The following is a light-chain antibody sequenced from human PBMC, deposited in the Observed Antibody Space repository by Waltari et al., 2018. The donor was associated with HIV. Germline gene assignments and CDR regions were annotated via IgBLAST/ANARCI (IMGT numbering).Light chain of an antibody. J-gene: IGLJ3*02. Sequence: QSVLTQPPSVSAAPGQSVTISCSGSSPNIGNNYVSWYQQLPGTAPKLLIYDNDKRPSGISDRFSGSKSATSATLAISGLRTGDEAHDYCGTRDSSLTEDWVFGGGTKLNVL. CDR1: SPNIGNNY. CDR2: DND. V-gene: IGLV1-51*01. CDR3: GTRDSSLTEDWV.